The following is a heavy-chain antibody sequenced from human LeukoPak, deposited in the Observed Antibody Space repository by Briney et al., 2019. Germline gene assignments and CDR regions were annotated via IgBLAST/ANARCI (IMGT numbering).Heavy chain of an antibody. D-gene: IGHD4-17*01. CDR1: GGSISSGGYY. Sequence: SETLSLTCTVSGGSISSGGYYWSWIRQHPGTGLEWIGYIYYSGSTYYNPSLKSRVTISVDTSKNQFSLKLSSVTAADTAVYYCARVDYGDHLFDYWGQGTLVTVSS. CDR3: ARVDYGDHLFDY. J-gene: IGHJ4*02. CDR2: IYYSGST. V-gene: IGHV4-31*03.